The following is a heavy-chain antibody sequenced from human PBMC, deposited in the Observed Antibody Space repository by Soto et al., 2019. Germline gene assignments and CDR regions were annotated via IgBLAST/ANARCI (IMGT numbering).Heavy chain of an antibody. D-gene: IGHD1-26*01. CDR1: GFSFTTYV. Sequence: TGGSLRLSCASSGFSFTTYVMHWVRQAPGKGLEWVAVISHDGSYKYYGDAVKGRFTSSRDTAKNAVYLEMNSLRPEDTAVYYCAKGLLAIVGTTLPRDAFNIWGQGTMVTVSS. V-gene: IGHV3-30*18. J-gene: IGHJ3*02. CDR3: AKGLLAIVGTTLPRDAFNI. CDR2: ISHDGSYK.